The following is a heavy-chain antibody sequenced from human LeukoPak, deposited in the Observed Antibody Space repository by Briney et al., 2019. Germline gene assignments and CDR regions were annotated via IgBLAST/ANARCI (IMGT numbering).Heavy chain of an antibody. Sequence: GASVKVSCKASGGTFSSYAISWVRQAPGQGLEWMGRIIPIFGTANYAQKLQGRVTITTDESTSTAYMELSSLRSEDTAVYYCAREAVTMVRGVNYYFDYWGQGTLVTVSS. J-gene: IGHJ4*02. D-gene: IGHD3-10*01. CDR2: IIPIFGTA. CDR1: GGTFSSYA. V-gene: IGHV1-69*05. CDR3: AREAVTMVRGVNYYFDY.